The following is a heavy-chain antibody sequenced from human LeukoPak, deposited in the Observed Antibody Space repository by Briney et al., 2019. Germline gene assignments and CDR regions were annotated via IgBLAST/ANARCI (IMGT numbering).Heavy chain of an antibody. CDR1: GYTFTSYG. J-gene: IGHJ6*04. CDR2: ISAYNGNT. Sequence: ASVKVSCKASGYTFTSYGISWVRQAPGQGLEWMGWISAYNGNTNYAQKLQGRVTMTTDTSTSTAYMELRSLRSDDTAVYYCARTSEGSGSYHDYYYYGMDVWGKGTTVTVSS. V-gene: IGHV1-18*04. CDR3: ARTSEGSGSYHDYYYYGMDV. D-gene: IGHD3-10*01.